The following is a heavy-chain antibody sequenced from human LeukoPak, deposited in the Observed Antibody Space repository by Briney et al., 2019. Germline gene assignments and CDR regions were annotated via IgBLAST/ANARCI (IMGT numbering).Heavy chain of an antibody. J-gene: IGHJ3*02. CDR2: ISGSGGST. D-gene: IGHD6-25*01. CDR3: ASREGYSSGLTGAFDI. Sequence: GGSLRLSCAASGFTFSSYAMSWVRQAPGKGLEWVSAISGSGGSTYYADSVKGRFTISRDNSKNTLYLQMNSLRAEDTAVYYCASREGYSSGLTGAFDIWGQGTMVTVSS. CDR1: GFTFSSYA. V-gene: IGHV3-23*01.